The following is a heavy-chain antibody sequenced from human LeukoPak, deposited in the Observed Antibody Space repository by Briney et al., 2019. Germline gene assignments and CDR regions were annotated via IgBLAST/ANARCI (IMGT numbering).Heavy chain of an antibody. CDR1: GGSISSYY. Sequence: SETLSLTCTVSGGSISSYYWSWIRQPAGKGLEWIGRIYTSGSTNYNPSLKSRVTISVDTSKNQFSLKPSSVTAADTAVYYCARLRSVPVTGDLRASTRNNWFDPWGQGTLVTVSS. D-gene: IGHD4-17*01. J-gene: IGHJ5*02. CDR2: IYTSGST. CDR3: ARLRSVPVTGDLRASTRNNWFDP. V-gene: IGHV4-4*07.